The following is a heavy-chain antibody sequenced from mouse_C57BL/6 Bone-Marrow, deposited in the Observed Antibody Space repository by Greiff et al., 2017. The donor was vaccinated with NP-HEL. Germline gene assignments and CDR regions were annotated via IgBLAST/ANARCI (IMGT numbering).Heavy chain of an antibody. D-gene: IGHD2-4*01. CDR1: GYTFTDYY. V-gene: IGHV1-84*01. J-gene: IGHJ4*01. CDR2: IYPGSGNT. Sequence: QVQLQQSGPELVKPGASVKISCKASGYTFTDYYINWVKQRPGQGLEWIGWIYPGSGNTKYNEKFKGKATLTVDTSSSTAYMQPSSLPSADSAVYFCGREGGMITTGGGYWVDYWGQGTSVTVSS. CDR3: GREGGMITTGGGYWVDY.